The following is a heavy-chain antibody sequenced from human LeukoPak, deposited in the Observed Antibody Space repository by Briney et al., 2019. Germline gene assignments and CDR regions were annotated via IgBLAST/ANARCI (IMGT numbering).Heavy chain of an antibody. D-gene: IGHD3-10*01. J-gene: IGHJ4*02. CDR2: ISAYNGNT. V-gene: IGHV1-18*01. CDR3: ARGLWFGELLDLDY. CDR1: GGTFSSYA. Sequence: ASVKVSCKASGGTFSSYAISWVRQAPGQGLEWMGWISAYNGNTNYAQKLQGRVTMTTDTSTSTAYMELRSLRSDDTAVYYCARGLWFGELLDLDYWGQGTLVTVSS.